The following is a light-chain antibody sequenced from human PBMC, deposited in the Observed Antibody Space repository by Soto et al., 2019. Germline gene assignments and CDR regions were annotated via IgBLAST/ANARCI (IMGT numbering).Light chain of an antibody. CDR2: GVT. CDR1: GSDIGAYNF. V-gene: IGLV2-8*01. CDR3: CSYAGSSTSYV. Sequence: QSALAQPPSASGSPGQSVTISCTGSGSDIGAYNFVSWYQQHPGKAPKLMIFGVTERPSGVPDRFSGSKSGNTASLTVSGLQADDEAIYYCCSYAGSSTSYVFGTGTKLTVL. J-gene: IGLJ1*01.